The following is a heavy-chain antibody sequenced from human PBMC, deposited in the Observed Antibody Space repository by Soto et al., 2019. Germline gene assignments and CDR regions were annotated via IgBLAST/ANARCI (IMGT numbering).Heavy chain of an antibody. V-gene: IGHV3-7*01. CDR1: GFTFSNYW. J-gene: IGHJ5*02. CDR3: ASARHIGP. Sequence: GGSLRLSCAASGFTFSNYWMSWVRQAPGKGLEWVANIKQDGSESNYADSVKGRFTISRGNAENSLYLQMTSLRAEDTAVYYCASARHIGPWGQGTLVTVS. CDR2: IKQDGSES. D-gene: IGHD2-21*01.